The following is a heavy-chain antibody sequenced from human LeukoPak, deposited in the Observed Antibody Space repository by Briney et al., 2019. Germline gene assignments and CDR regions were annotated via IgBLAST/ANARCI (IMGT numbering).Heavy chain of an antibody. D-gene: IGHD3-22*01. Sequence: SETLSLTCAVSGGSISSGGYSWSWIRQPPGKGLEWIGYIYHSGSTYYNPSLKSRVTISVDTSKNQFSLKLSSVTAADTAVYYCAGGYDSSGYYRRPFDYWGQGTLVTVSS. CDR2: IYHSGST. CDR3: AGGYDSSGYYRRPFDY. V-gene: IGHV4-30-2*01. J-gene: IGHJ4*02. CDR1: GGSISSGGYS.